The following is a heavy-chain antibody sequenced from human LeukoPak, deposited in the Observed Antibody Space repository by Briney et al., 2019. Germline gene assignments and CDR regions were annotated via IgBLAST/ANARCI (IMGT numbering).Heavy chain of an antibody. Sequence: PGGSLRLSCAASGFTFSSYGMHWVRQAPGKGLEWVAFIRYDGSNKYYADSVKGRFTISRDNSKNTLYLQMNSLRAEDTAVYYCAKDRGSTRARGYWGQGTLVTVSS. CDR3: AKDRGSTRARGY. CDR2: IRYDGSNK. D-gene: IGHD2-2*01. CDR1: GFTFSSYG. J-gene: IGHJ4*02. V-gene: IGHV3-30*02.